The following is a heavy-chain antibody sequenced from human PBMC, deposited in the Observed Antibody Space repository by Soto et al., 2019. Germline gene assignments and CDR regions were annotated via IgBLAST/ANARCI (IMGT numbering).Heavy chain of an antibody. CDR1: GGSISSYY. Sequence: SETLSLTCTVSGGSISSYYWSWIRQPPGKGLEWIGYIYYSGRTDYNPSLKSRVTISLDTSKNQFSLKLSSVTAADTAVYYCARDWNFGNYGLDVWGQGTSVTVSS. CDR2: IYYSGRT. V-gene: IGHV4-59*01. CDR3: ARDWNFGNYGLDV. D-gene: IGHD1-7*01. J-gene: IGHJ6*02.